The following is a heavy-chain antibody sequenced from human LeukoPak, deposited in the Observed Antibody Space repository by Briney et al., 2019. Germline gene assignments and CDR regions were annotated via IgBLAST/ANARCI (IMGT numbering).Heavy chain of an antibody. CDR2: IIPILGIA. V-gene: IGHV1-69*04. CDR3: ARDVYYDSSGYYYYYYYYGMDV. D-gene: IGHD3-22*01. J-gene: IGHJ6*02. Sequence: ASVTVSCKASGGTFSSYAISWVRPAPGQGLEWMGRIIPILGIANYAQKFQGRVTITADKSTSTAYMELSSLRSEDTAVYYCARDVYYDSSGYYYYYYYYGMDVWGQGTTVTVSS. CDR1: GGTFSSYA.